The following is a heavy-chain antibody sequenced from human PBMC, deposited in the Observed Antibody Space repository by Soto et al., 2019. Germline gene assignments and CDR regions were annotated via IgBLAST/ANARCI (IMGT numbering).Heavy chain of an antibody. J-gene: IGHJ4*02. Sequence: EVQLVESGGGLVQPGRSLRLSCAASGFTVDDYAMHWVRQAPGKGLEWVSGVSWNSDMIGYAVSVKGRFTMSRDSARNSLHLQMSSLRPEDTAFYYCAKDRTSKFSGADLDYWGQGILVTVSS. V-gene: IGHV3-9*01. CDR2: VSWNSDMI. CDR1: GFTVDDYA. CDR3: AKDRTSKFSGADLDY.